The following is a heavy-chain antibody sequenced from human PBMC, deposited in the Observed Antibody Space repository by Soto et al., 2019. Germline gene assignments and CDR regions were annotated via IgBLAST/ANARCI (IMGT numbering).Heavy chain of an antibody. D-gene: IGHD1-20*01. V-gene: IGHV3-43*01. Sequence: GGSLRLSCAASGFTFDDYTMHWVRQAPGKGLEWVSLISWDGGSTYYADSVKGRFTISRDNSKNSLYLQMNSLRTEDTALYYCAKDLNGNSHNWNDQCCLLDVPAQGTTVTVS. CDR3: AKDLNGNSHNWNDQCCLLDV. CDR2: ISWDGGST. CDR1: GFTFDDYT. J-gene: IGHJ6*02.